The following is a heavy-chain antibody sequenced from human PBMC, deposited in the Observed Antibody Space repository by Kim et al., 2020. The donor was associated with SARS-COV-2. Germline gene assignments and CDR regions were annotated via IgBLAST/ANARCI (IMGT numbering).Heavy chain of an antibody. D-gene: IGHD1-1*01. Sequence: GGSLRLSCGASGFTFTNYWLSWVRQAPGKGLEWVANIKQDGSVKSYGDSVKGRFTISRDNAENSVYLQMRSLRNEDTAVYYCAREGTGGFDYWGQGTLVTVSS. CDR3: AREGTGGFDY. J-gene: IGHJ4*02. V-gene: IGHV3-7*01. CDR1: GFTFTNYW. CDR2: IKQDGSVK.